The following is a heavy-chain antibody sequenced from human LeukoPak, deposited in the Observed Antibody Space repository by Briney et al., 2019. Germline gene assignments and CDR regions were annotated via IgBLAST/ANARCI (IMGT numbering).Heavy chain of an antibody. V-gene: IGHV4-39*01. J-gene: IGHJ5*02. D-gene: IGHD3-3*01. CDR2: IYYSGST. Sequence: PSETLSLTCTVSGCSINHLSYYWGWIRQPPGKGLEWIGTIYYSGSTYYNPSLKSRVTISVDTSRNQFSLKLTSVTAAETALYYGARIERITSFGAAKHNWIDPWGQGTLVTVSS. CDR3: ARIERITSFGAAKHNWIDP. CDR1: GCSINHLSYY.